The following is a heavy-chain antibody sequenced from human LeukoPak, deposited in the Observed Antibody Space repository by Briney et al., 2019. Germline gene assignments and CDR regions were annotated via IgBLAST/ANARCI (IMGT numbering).Heavy chain of an antibody. D-gene: IGHD3-22*01. V-gene: IGHV1-2*02. CDR2: IKPNSGGT. J-gene: IGHJ3*02. Sequence: ASVKVSCKASGYTFTGYYMHWVRQAPGQGLEWMGWIKPNSGGTNYAQKFQGRVTMTRDTSISTAYMELSRLRSDDTAVYYCALYYDSSGYMAFDIWGQGTMVTVSS. CDR3: ALYYDSSGYMAFDI. CDR1: GYTFTGYY.